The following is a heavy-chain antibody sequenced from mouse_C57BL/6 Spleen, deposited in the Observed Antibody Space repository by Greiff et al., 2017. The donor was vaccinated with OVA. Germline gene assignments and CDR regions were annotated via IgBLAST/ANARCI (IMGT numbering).Heavy chain of an antibody. D-gene: IGHD1-3*01. J-gene: IGHJ3*01. CDR3: ASSSP. CDR2: IDPSDSYT. V-gene: IGHV1-59*01. Sequence: QVQLKQPGAELVRPGTSVKLSCKASGYTFTSYWMHWVKQRPGQGLEWIGVIDPSDSYTNYNQKFKGKATLTVDTSSSTAYMQLSSLTSEDSAVYYCASSSPWGQGTLVTVSA. CDR1: GYTFTSYW.